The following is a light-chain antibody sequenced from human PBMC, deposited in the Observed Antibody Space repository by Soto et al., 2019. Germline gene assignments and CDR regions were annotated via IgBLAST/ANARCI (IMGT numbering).Light chain of an antibody. Sequence: SVLTQPASVSGSPGHSITISCTGTSSDVGGYNYVSWYQQHPGKAPKLMIYEVSNRPSGVSNRFSGSKSGNTASLTISGLQAEDEADYYCSSYTSSSTLHVFGTGTKVTVL. V-gene: IGLV2-14*01. CDR2: EVS. CDR1: SSDVGGYNY. J-gene: IGLJ1*01. CDR3: SSYTSSSTLHV.